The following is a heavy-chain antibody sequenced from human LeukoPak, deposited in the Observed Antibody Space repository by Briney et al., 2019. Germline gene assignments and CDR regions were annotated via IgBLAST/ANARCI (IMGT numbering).Heavy chain of an antibody. Sequence: GGSLRLSCAASGFSFKDYAMHWVRQSPGKGLEWVAVTSYDESTKYYVDSVRGRFTISRDNSKNTLFLQMNSLRDEDTAFYYCARDRDWLRDFDYWGQGTLVTASS. CDR1: GFSFKDYA. CDR2: TSYDESTK. V-gene: IGHV3-30*04. D-gene: IGHD5-12*01. J-gene: IGHJ4*02. CDR3: ARDRDWLRDFDY.